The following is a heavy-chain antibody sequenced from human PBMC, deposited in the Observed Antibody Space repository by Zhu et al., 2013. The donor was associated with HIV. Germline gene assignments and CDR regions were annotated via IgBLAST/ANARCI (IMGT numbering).Heavy chain of an antibody. CDR3: ARDTLSTYYYGSGSPLHGGMDV. D-gene: IGHD3-10*01. CDR2: INPNSGGT. Sequence: VQLVQSGAEVKKPGASVKVSCKASGYTFTGYYMHWVRQAPGQGLEWMGWINPNSGGTNYAQKFQGWVTMTRDTSISTAYMELSRLRSDDTAVYYCARDTLSTYYYGSGSPLHGGMDVWGQGTTVTVSS. J-gene: IGHJ6*02. CDR1: GYTFTGYY. V-gene: IGHV1-2*04.